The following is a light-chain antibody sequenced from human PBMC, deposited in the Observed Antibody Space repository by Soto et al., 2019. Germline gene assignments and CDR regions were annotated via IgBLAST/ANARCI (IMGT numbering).Light chain of an antibody. V-gene: IGLV2-14*03. J-gene: IGLJ1*01. CDR2: DVH. CDR3: SSYTASTPFYV. Sequence: QSVLTQPASVSGSPGQSITISCTGARTDVDGHDYVSWYQQHPGQAPKLIIFDVHNRPSGVSSRFSGSKSGGTASLTISGLRAEDDGDYYYSSYTASTPFYVFGTGTKVTVL. CDR1: RTDVDGHDY.